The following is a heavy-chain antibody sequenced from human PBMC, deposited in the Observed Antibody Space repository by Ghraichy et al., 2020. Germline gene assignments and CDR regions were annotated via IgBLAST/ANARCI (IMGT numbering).Heavy chain of an antibody. J-gene: IGHJ3*02. CDR2: IRQDGAEK. CDR1: GFTFSSSW. CDR3: ARNLNRAFDI. V-gene: IGHV3-7*01. Sequence: GGSLRLSCAASGFTFSSSWMSWVRQAPGKGLEWVANIRQDGAEKHYVDSLRGRFTISRDNAKNSLYLQMNSLRAEDTAVYYCARNLNRAFDIWGQGTMVTVSS.